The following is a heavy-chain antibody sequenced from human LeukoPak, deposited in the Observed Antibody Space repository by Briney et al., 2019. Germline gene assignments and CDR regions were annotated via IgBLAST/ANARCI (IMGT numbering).Heavy chain of an antibody. Sequence: PGGSLRLSCAASGFTFSTYGMHWVRQAPGRGLEWVAFIRFDGGDDNYAESVKGRITISRDNSKNTVYLQMNSLRVEDTAVYYCAKEGTAQTYYHCCYMDVWGKGTTVSVSS. CDR3: AKEGTAQTYYHCCYMDV. CDR2: IRFDGGDD. D-gene: IGHD3-3*01. J-gene: IGHJ6*03. V-gene: IGHV3-30*02. CDR1: GFTFSTYG.